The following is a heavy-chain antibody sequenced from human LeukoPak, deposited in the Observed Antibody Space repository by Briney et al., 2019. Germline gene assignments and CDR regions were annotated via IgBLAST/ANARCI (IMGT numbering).Heavy chain of an antibody. CDR3: ARHGVEGILDY. V-gene: IGHV4-59*08. CDR2: IYYSGST. Sequence: SETLSLTCTVSGGSISSYYWSWIRQPPGKGLEWIGYIYYSGSTNYNPSLKSRVTISVDTSKNQFSLKLSSVTAADTAVYYCARHGVEGILDYWGQGTLVTVSS. J-gene: IGHJ4*02. CDR1: GGSISSYY. D-gene: IGHD5-18*01.